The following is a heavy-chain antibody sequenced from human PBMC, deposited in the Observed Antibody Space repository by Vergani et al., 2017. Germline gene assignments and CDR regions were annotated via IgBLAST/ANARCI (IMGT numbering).Heavy chain of an antibody. CDR1: GYTFTGYY. D-gene: IGHD6-13*01. CDR2: INPKSGGT. V-gene: IGHV1-2*02. Sequence: QVQLVQSGAEVKKPGASVKVSCKASGYTFTGYYMHWVRQAPGQGLEWMGWINPKSGGTNYAQKFQGRVTMTRDTSISTAYMELSRLRSDDTAVYYCARDIAAAGDYYYGMDVWGQGTTVTVSS. J-gene: IGHJ6*02. CDR3: ARDIAAAGDYYYGMDV.